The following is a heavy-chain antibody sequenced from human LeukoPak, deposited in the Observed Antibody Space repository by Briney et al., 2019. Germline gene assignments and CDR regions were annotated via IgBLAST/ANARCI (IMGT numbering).Heavy chain of an antibody. D-gene: IGHD1-1*01. V-gene: IGHV3-7*01. CDR1: GFTFSIYW. Sequence: GGSLRLSCAAPGFTFSIYWMSCVRHAPGKGLECVSNIKQGGREKYSVRSVKGRFTISRDNDKNSLYLQMNSLRAEDTAVYYCARGQLELLSDYYYYMDVWGKGTTVTVSS. CDR2: IKQGGREK. J-gene: IGHJ6*03. CDR3: ARGQLELLSDYYYYMDV.